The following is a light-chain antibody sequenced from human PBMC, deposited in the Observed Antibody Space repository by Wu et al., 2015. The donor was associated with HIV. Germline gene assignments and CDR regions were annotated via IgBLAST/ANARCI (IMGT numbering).Light chain of an antibody. J-gene: IGKJ2*03. CDR3: QHNHNWRYS. Sequence: EIVMTQSPATLSVSPGQRATVTCRASQSLSGNLAWYQQKPGQAPRLLIYATFTRATSIPARFSGSGSGTEFTLTISSLQSEDFAVYYCQHNHNWRYSFGQGTKLEVK. CDR2: ATF. CDR1: QSLSGN. V-gene: IGKV3-15*01.